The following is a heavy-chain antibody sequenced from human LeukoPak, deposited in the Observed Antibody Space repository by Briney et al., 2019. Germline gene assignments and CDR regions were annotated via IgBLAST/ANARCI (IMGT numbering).Heavy chain of an antibody. D-gene: IGHD5-12*01. CDR3: ARIPIVTITSGGY. Sequence: GGSLRLSCAASGFTVSSNYMSWVRQAPGKGLDWVSVIYSSGDTYYADSVKGRFTISRDNSKNTLYLQMNSLRAEDTAVYYCARIPIVTITSGGYWGQGTLVTVSS. V-gene: IGHV3-53*01. CDR1: GFTVSSNY. CDR2: IYSSGDT. J-gene: IGHJ1*01.